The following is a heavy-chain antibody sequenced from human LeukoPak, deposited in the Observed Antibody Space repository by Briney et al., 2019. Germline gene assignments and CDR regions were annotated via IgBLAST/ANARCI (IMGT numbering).Heavy chain of an antibody. Sequence: GGSLRLSCAASGFTFSSYAMSWVRQAPGKGLEWVSSISSSSSYIYYADSVKGRFTISRDNAKNSLYLQMNSLRAEDTAVYYCARDLGIAAAGLDYWGQGTLVTVSS. CDR2: ISSSSSYI. V-gene: IGHV3-21*01. J-gene: IGHJ4*02. CDR3: ARDLGIAAAGLDY. D-gene: IGHD6-13*01. CDR1: GFTFSSYA.